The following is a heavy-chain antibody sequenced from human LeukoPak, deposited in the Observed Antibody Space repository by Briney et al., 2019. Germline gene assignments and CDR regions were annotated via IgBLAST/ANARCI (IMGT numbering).Heavy chain of an antibody. Sequence: SGPTLVKPTQTLTLTCTFSGFSLSTSGVGVGWIRQPPGKALEWLTLIYWDDDKRYSPSLKSRLTITKDTSKNQVVLTITNMDPVDTATYYCAHRPPSCVGGGDCYWPSNNAFDIWGQGTMVTVSS. CDR1: GFSLSTSGVG. D-gene: IGHD2-21*02. CDR2: IYWDDDK. J-gene: IGHJ3*02. V-gene: IGHV2-5*02. CDR3: AHRPPSCVGGGDCYWPSNNAFDI.